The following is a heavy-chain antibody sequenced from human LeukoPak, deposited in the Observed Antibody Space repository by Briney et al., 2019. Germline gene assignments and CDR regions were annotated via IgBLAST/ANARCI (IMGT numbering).Heavy chain of an antibody. CDR2: IYPGNSDT. Sequence: GASLQISSKGSGYRFTGYWIGGVRPLPGKGREGGGIIYPGNSDTSYSPSFQGQLTISADKSITTAYLQWSSLKASDTAMYYCATTRGGNYYWDYWGQGTLVTVSS. D-gene: IGHD1-1*01. CDR1: GYRFTGYW. J-gene: IGHJ4*02. CDR3: ATTRGGNYYWDY. V-gene: IGHV5-51*01.